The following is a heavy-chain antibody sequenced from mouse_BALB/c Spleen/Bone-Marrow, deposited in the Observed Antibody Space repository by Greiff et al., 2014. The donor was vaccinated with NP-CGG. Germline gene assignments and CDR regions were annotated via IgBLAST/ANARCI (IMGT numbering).Heavy chain of an antibody. V-gene: IGHV1-54*01. CDR3: ARRDYSFAY. D-gene: IGHD2-13*01. CDR2: INPGSGGT. J-gene: IGHJ3*01. Sequence: VNVVESGAELVRPGTSVKVSCKASGYAFTNYLIEWVKQRPGQGLEWIGVINPGSGGTNYNEKFKGKATLTADKSSSTAYMQLSSLTSDDSAVYFCARRDYSFAYWGQGTLVTVSA. CDR1: GYAFTNYL.